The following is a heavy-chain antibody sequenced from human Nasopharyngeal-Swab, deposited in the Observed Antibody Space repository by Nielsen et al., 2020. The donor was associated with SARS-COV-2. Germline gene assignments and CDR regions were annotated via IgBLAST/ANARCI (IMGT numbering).Heavy chain of an antibody. CDR2: ISGYNGNT. J-gene: IGHJ4*02. V-gene: IGHV1-18*01. Sequence: ASVKVSCKTSGYTFTRNGISWVRQAPGQGLEWMGWISGYNGNTNYAQKYQGRLTMTTDTSTSTAYMELRSLRSDDTAVYYCARDTSMVRGVIITGDDYWGQGALVTVSS. CDR1: GYTFTRNG. D-gene: IGHD3-10*01. CDR3: ARDTSMVRGVIITGDDY.